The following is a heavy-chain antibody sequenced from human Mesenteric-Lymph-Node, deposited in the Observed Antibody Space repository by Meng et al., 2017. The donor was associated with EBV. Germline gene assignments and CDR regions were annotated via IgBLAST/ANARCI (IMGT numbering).Heavy chain of an antibody. Sequence: QVQVQTWCYGMLQPSEPLSLPCAVYGASCSGYYWGWIRQPPGKGLEWIGEINHSGTTNYNPSLESRVTISVDTSKNQLSLKLTSLTAADTAVYYCARLGNGHWGQGTLVTVSS. CDR3: ARLGNGH. CDR1: GASCSGYY. V-gene: IGHV4-34*01. CDR2: INHSGTT. J-gene: IGHJ4*02.